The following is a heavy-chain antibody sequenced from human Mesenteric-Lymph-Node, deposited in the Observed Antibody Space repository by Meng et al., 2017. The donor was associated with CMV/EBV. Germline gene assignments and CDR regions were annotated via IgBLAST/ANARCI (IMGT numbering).Heavy chain of an antibody. CDR2: IYYRGST. J-gene: IGHJ4*02. V-gene: IGHV4-31*02. CDR1: GASISSGGYY. D-gene: IGHD1-26*01. Sequence: SGASISSGGYYWGWIRQHPGKGLEWIGYIYYRGSTYYNPSLKSRVSISVDTSENQFSLKLSSVTAADTAVYYCARGHPVYSGSYFSHWGQGTLVTVSS. CDR3: ARGHPVYSGSYFSH.